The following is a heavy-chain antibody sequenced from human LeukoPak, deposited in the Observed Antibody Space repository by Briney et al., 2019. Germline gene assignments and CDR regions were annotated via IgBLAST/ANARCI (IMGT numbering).Heavy chain of an antibody. Sequence: PSEHLSLPLTVSGDSISNNDWSWVRQPAGKGPDHVGRLYASCTSNYNPSLKSRLTMSVDTSKNQFSLKLSSVTAADTAVYYCARCLNTYYYDNSGYSPEHYYMDVWGKGTTVIVSS. CDR2: LYASCTS. D-gene: IGHD3-22*01. V-gene: IGHV4-4*07. CDR1: GDSISNND. J-gene: IGHJ6*03. CDR3: ARCLNTYYYDNSGYSPEHYYMDV.